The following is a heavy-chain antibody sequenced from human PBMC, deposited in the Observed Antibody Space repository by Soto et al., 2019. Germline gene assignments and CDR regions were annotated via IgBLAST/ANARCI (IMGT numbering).Heavy chain of an antibody. V-gene: IGHV1-69*01. CDR1: GGTFSSYA. CDR2: IIPIFGTA. J-gene: IGHJ6*02. Sequence: QVQLVQSGAEVKKPGSSVKVSCKASGGTFSSYAISWVRQAPGQGLEWMGGIIPIFGTANYAQKFQGRVTNNADESTSTGYMELRSLRSEDTAVYSCARRGRGEWLNYYYDYGMDVWGQGTTVTVSS. D-gene: IGHD3-16*01. CDR3: ARRGRGEWLNYYYDYGMDV.